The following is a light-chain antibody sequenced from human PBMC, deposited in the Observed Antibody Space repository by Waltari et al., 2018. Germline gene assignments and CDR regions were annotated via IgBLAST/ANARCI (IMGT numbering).Light chain of an antibody. CDR2: DVS. CDR3: SSYISSSTLEL. Sequence: QSALTQPASVSGSPGQSITLSCTGTSSDVGAYNYVSWYQQHPGKAPKLILFDVSDRPSGVASRFSGSKSGNTASLTISGLQAQDEADYYCSSYISSSTLELFGGGTSLTVL. V-gene: IGLV2-14*03. J-gene: IGLJ2*01. CDR1: SSDVGAYNY.